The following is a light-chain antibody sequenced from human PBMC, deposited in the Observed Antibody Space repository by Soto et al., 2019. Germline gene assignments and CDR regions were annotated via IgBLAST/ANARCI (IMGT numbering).Light chain of an antibody. J-gene: IGKJ1*01. CDR2: GAS. CDR3: QQLNYWPRIT. V-gene: IGKV3-15*01. CDR1: QSVGTN. Sequence: EIVLTQSAGALSLSPGERATLSCRASQSVGTNLAWYQQRPGQAPRLLVYGASTRASGIPPRFSGSGSGTDFTLTISSLQSEDFAVYYCQQLNYWPRITFGQGTKVDIK.